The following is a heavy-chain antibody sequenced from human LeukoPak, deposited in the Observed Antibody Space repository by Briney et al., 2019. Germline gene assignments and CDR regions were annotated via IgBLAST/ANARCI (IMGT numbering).Heavy chain of an antibody. J-gene: IGHJ3*02. CDR1: GGSISSYY. D-gene: IGHD2-15*01. CDR2: IYYSGST. V-gene: IGHV4-59*01. CDR3: ASLLLYISDAFDI. Sequence: SETLSLTCTVSGGSISSYYWSWIRQPPGKGLEWIGYIYYSGSTNYNPSLKSRVTISVDTSKNQFSLKLSSVTAADTAVYYCASLLLYISDAFDIWGQGTMVTVSS.